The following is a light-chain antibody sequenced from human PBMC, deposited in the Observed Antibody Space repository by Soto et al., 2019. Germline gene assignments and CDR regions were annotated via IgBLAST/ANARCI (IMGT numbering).Light chain of an antibody. CDR3: ISYRGSDTSYV. V-gene: IGLV2-14*01. CDR2: EVR. J-gene: IGLJ1*01. Sequence: QSVLTQPASVSGSAGQSITISCSGTMRDVGAYNLVSWYQQHPGTAPKLIIYEVRNRPSGVSFRFSGSKSGNTASLTISGLQAEDEADYYCISYRGSDTSYVFGTGTKLTVL. CDR1: MRDVGAYNL.